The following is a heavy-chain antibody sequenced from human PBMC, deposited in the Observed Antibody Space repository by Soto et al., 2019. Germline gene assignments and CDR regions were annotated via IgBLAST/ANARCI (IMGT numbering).Heavy chain of an antibody. Sequence: EVQLVESGGGLIQPGGSLRLSCAASGFTFGSFWMHWVRQGPGKGLEWLSRIYGDGSRKNYADSVEGRFTISRDNAKNTVYLQMDNLRAEDTAVYYCARGAGGRYYNDYWGQGTLVIVSS. CDR2: IYGDGSRK. J-gene: IGHJ4*02. V-gene: IGHV3-74*01. D-gene: IGHD1-26*01. CDR1: GFTFGSFW. CDR3: ARGAGGRYYNDY.